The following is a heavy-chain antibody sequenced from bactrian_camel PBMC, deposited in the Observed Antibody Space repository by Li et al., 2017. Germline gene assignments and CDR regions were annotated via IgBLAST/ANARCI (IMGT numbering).Heavy chain of an antibody. CDR1: GFTFSSYA. J-gene: IGHJ4*01. Sequence: VQLVESGGGLVQPGGSLRLSCAASGFTFSSYAMAWVRQAPGKGLEWVSTISRDGTDTFYSDSVKGRFTISQDNAKNTVYLQMNSLASQDTALYYCATSPILTTAWGYEHNYWGQGTQVTVS. V-gene: IGHV3S7*01. CDR3: ATSPILTTAWGYEHNY. CDR2: ISRDGTDT. D-gene: IGHD4*01.